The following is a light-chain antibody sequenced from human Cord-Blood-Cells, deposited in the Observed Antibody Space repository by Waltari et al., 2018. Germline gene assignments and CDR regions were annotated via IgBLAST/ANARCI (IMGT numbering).Light chain of an antibody. V-gene: IGKV3-20*01. CDR2: GAS. Sequence: EIVLTQSPGTLSLSPGERAPLSCRASQSVSSSYLAWYQQKPGQAPRLLIYGASSRATGIPDRFSGSGSGTDFTLTISRREPEDFAVYYCQQYGSSPLWTFGQGTKVEIK. J-gene: IGKJ1*01. CDR1: QSVSSSY. CDR3: QQYGSSPLWT.